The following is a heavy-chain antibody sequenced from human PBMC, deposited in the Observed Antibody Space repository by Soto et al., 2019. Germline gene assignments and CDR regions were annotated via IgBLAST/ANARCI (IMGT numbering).Heavy chain of an antibody. CDR3: VSGSGVLELL. J-gene: IGHJ1*01. CDR1: RVTLSKSG. Sequence: PGGSLRLSCAVSRVTLSKSGIPWVRQAPGKVLQWVAVISSDGSHLFYADSVRGRFTVSRDNGNNTIYLQMNGLKSEDTGVYYCVSGSGVLELLWGKGTLVTVFS. CDR2: ISSDGSHL. V-gene: IGHV3-30*03. D-gene: IGHD3-10*01.